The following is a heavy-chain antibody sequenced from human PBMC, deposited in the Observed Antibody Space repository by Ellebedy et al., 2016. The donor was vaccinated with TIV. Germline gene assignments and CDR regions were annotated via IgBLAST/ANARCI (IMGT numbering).Heavy chain of an antibody. Sequence: GESLKISCVASGFTFSSYWMSWVRQAPGRGLEWVANLKQDGREEYYVDSVKGRFTISRDTAKNSLYLQMNSLRVEDTALYHCARSRYPGARSSFDSWGQGTLVTVSS. D-gene: IGHD6-6*01. V-gene: IGHV3-7*01. CDR3: ARSRYPGARSSFDS. J-gene: IGHJ4*02. CDR1: GFTFSSYW. CDR2: LKQDGREE.